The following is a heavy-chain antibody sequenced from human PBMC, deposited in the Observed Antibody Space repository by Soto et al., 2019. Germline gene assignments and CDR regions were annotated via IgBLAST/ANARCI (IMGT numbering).Heavy chain of an antibody. CDR2: TYYRSKWYN. V-gene: IGHV6-1*01. CDR3: ARDIPLYSEGRAYYYYSGMDA. Sequence: SQTLSLTCAISGDSVSSNSAAWNWIRQSPSRGLEWLGRTYYRSKWYNDYAVSVKSRITINPDTSKNQFSLQLNSVTPEDTAVYYCARDIPLYSEGRAYYYYSGMDACGQGTTVTISS. D-gene: IGHD5-18*01. CDR1: GDSVSSNSAA. J-gene: IGHJ6*02.